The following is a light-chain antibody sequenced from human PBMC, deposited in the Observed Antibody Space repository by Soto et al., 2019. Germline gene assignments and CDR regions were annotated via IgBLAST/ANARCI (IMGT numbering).Light chain of an antibody. J-gene: IGKJ1*01. CDR3: QQYGSSSWT. CDR2: GAS. V-gene: IGKV3-20*01. Sequence: DIVLTQSPASLSLPPGERATLSCRASQSVSSSFLAWYQQKPGQAPRLLIYGASRRATGIADRFTGSGSGTDFTLTISRLEPEDFVVYYCQQYGSSSWTFGQGTKVEIK. CDR1: QSVSSSF.